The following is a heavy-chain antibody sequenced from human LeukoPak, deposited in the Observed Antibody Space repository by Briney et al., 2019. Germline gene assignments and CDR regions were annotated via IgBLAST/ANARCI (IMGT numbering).Heavy chain of an antibody. D-gene: IGHD6-13*01. Sequence: PGGSLRLSCAASGFTFSSYGMHWVRQAPGKGLEWVAFISYDGSYTYYADSVKGRFTISRDNSKNTLYLQMNSLRPEDTAVYYCAKDELVRFVGAFDIWGQGTVVTVSS. J-gene: IGHJ3*02. V-gene: IGHV3-30*02. CDR3: AKDELVRFVGAFDI. CDR2: ISYDGSYT. CDR1: GFTFSSYG.